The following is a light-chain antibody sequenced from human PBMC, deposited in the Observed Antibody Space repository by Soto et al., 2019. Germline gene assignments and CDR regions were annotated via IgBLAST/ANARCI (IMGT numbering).Light chain of an antibody. V-gene: IGKV3-15*01. CDR2: SAS. Sequence: EIVMMQSPATLSVSPGERATLSCRASRSIGSDLAWYQQMPGQAPRLLMSSASSRAAGVPPRFSGSGSGTVFTLTISSLQSEDFAVYFCPQYQDWPPEYSFGRGTKLEI. CDR3: PQYQDWPPEYS. CDR1: RSIGSD. J-gene: IGKJ2*01.